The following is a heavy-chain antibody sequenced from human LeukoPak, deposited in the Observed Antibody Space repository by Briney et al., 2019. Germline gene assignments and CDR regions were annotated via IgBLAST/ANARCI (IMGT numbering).Heavy chain of an antibody. Sequence: GGSLRLSCAASGFTFSSYWMSWVRQAPGKGLEWVANIKQDGSGKYYVDSVKGRFTISRDNAKNSLYLQMNSLRAEDTAVYYCARAAGYNYGYGDYWGQGTLVTVSS. V-gene: IGHV3-7*01. CDR1: GFTFSSYW. CDR3: ARAAGYNYGYGDY. D-gene: IGHD5-18*01. CDR2: IKQDGSGK. J-gene: IGHJ4*02.